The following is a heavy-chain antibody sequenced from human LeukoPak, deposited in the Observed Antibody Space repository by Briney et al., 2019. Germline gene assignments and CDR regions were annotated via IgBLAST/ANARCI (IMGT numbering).Heavy chain of an antibody. V-gene: IGHV3-23*01. Sequence: ETLSLTCTVSGGSISSYYWSWIRQPPGKGLEWVSGISGSDDSTYYADSVKGRFTISRGNSKNTLYLQMNSLRAEDTAVYYCAKGLGSSVWGSYRFLDYWGQGTLVTVSS. CDR2: ISGSDDST. CDR1: GGSISSYY. J-gene: IGHJ4*02. CDR3: AKGLGSSVWGSYRFLDY. D-gene: IGHD3-16*02.